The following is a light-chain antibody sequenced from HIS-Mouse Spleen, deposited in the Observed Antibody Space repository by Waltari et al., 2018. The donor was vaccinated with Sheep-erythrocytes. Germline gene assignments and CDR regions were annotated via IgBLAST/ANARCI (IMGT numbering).Light chain of an antibody. CDR3: CSYAGSYNHV. CDR1: SSDVGVYNY. CDR2: DVS. J-gene: IGLJ1*01. Sequence: QSALTQPRSVSGSPGQSVTISCPGTSSDVGVYNYVSWYQQHPGKAPKLMIYDVSKRPSGVPDRFSGSKSGNTASLTISGLQAEDEADYYCCSYAGSYNHVFGTGTKVTVL. V-gene: IGLV2-11*01.